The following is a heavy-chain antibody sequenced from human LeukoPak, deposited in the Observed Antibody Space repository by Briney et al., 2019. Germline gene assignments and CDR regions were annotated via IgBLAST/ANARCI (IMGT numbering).Heavy chain of an antibody. J-gene: IGHJ4*02. V-gene: IGHV3-30*03. CDR1: GFIFSSYG. Sequence: GGSLRLSCAASGFIFSSYGMHWVRQAPGKGLEWVAVISYDGSNKYYADSVKGRFTISRDNSKNTLYLQMNSLRAEDTAVYYCARQINTYYDYVWGSYRHSYFDYWGQGTLVTVSS. D-gene: IGHD3-16*02. CDR2: ISYDGSNK. CDR3: ARQINTYYDYVWGSYRHSYFDY.